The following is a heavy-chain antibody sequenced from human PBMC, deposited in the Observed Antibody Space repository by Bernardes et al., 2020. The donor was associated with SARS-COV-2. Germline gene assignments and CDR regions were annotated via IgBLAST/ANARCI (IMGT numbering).Heavy chain of an antibody. V-gene: IGHV4-39*01. Sequence: SETLSLTCTVSGGSISSSSYYWGWIRQPPGKGLEWIGSIYYSGSTYYNPSLKSRVTISVDTSKNQFSLKLSSVTAADTAVYYCASSVVVIGVDGAWQHDAFDIWGQGTMVTVSS. J-gene: IGHJ3*02. D-gene: IGHD3-22*01. CDR3: ASSVVVIGVDGAWQHDAFDI. CDR1: GGSISSSSYY. CDR2: IYYSGST.